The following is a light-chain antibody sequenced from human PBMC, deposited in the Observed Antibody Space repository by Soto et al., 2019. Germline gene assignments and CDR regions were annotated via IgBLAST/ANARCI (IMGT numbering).Light chain of an antibody. V-gene: IGKV1-5*01. CDR2: DAS. CDR3: QQYNTYSPERT. CDR1: QSIRTY. J-gene: IGKJ1*01. Sequence: DIQMTQSPSTLSASVGDRVTITCRASQSIRTYLNWYQQKPGKAPKLLIYDASSLESGVPSRFSGSGSGTEFTLTISSLQPDDFATYYCQQYNTYSPERTFGQGTKVDIK.